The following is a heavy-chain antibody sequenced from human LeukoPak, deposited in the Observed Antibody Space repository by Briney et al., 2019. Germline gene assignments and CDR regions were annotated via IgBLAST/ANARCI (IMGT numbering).Heavy chain of an antibody. V-gene: IGHV4-59*12. J-gene: IGHJ4*02. Sequence: SETLSLTCTVSGGSISSYYWSWIRQPPGKGLEWIGYIYYSGSTNYNPSLKSRVTISVDTSKNQFSLKLSSVTAADTAVYYCAREPHYYGSGSYLAAGYFDYWGQGTLVTVSS. CDR3: AREPHYYGSGSYLAAGYFDY. CDR1: GGSISSYY. D-gene: IGHD3-10*01. CDR2: IYYSGST.